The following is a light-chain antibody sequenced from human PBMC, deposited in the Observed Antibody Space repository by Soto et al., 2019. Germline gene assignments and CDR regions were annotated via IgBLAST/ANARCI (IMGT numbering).Light chain of an antibody. V-gene: IGKV3-20*01. Sequence: EIVLTQSPGTLSLSPGERGTLSCRASQSVSSSYLAWYQQKPGQAPRLLIYGASSRATGIPDRFSGSGSGTDFTLIISRLEPEDFAVYYCQQYGSSPLTFGGGTKVEIK. CDR3: QQYGSSPLT. CDR1: QSVSSSY. CDR2: GAS. J-gene: IGKJ4*01.